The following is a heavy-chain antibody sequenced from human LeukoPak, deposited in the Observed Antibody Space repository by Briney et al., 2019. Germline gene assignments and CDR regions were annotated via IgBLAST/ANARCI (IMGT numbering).Heavy chain of an antibody. V-gene: IGHV3-23*01. J-gene: IGHJ4*02. CDR2: ISGSGGST. CDR1: GFTFSSYA. Sequence: GGSLRLSCAASGFTFSSYAMSWVRQAPGKGLEWVSAISGSGGSTYYADSVKGRFTISRDNSKNTLCLQMNSLRAEDTAVYYCAKVSYYYDSSGHLDYWGQGTLVTVSS. D-gene: IGHD3-22*01. CDR3: AKVSYYYDSSGHLDY.